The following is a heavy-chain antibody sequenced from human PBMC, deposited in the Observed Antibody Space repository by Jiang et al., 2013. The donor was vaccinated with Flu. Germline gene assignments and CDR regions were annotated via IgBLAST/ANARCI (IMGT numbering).Heavy chain of an antibody. CDR3: ATGTHPLVQMNGMDV. J-gene: IGHJ6*02. D-gene: IGHD3-10*01. V-gene: IGHV1-24*01. CDR2: FDPEDGET. CDR1: GYTLTELS. Sequence: SVKVSCKVSGYTLTELSMHWVRQAPGKGLEWMGGFDPEDGETIYAQKFQGRVTMTEDTSTDTAYMELSSLRSEDTAVYYCATGTHPLVQMNGMDVVGPRDHGHRLL.